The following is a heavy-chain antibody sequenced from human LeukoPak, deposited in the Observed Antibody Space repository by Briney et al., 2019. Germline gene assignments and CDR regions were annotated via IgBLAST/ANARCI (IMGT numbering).Heavy chain of an antibody. CDR1: GGSISSYY. V-gene: IGHV4-59*06. J-gene: IGHJ3*02. Sequence: PSETLSLTCTVSGGSISSYYWSWIRQPPGKGLEWIGYIYYSGSTYYNPSLKSRVTISVDTSKNQFSLKLSSVTAADTAVYYCARDRRGPYCGGDCYSVSPRDAFDIWGQGTMVTVSS. CDR2: IYYSGST. D-gene: IGHD2-21*02. CDR3: ARDRRGPYCGGDCYSVSPRDAFDI.